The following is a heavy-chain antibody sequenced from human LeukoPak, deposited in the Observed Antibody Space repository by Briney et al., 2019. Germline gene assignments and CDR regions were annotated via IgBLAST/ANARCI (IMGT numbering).Heavy chain of an antibody. CDR2: ISYDGSNK. CDR3: AKTSQWFGELLRYYYYGMDV. Sequence: PGGSLRLSCAASGFTFSDYWIDWVRQAPGKGLEWVAVISYDGSNKYYADSVKGRFTISRDNSKNTLYLQMNSLRAEDTAVYYCAKTSQWFGELLRYYYYGMDVWGQGTTVTVSS. J-gene: IGHJ6*02. V-gene: IGHV3-30*18. D-gene: IGHD3-10*01. CDR1: GFTFSDYW.